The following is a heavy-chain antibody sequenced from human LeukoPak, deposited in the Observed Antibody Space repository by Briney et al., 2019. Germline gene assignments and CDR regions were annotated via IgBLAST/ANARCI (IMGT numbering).Heavy chain of an antibody. J-gene: IGHJ4*02. CDR2: IYYSGST. V-gene: IGHV4-59*01. D-gene: IGHD3-22*01. CDR3: ARAAGYYYDSSGLDY. CDR1: GGSISSYY. Sequence: SETLSLTCTVSGGSISSYYWSWIQQPPGKGLEWIGYIYYSGSTNYNPSLKSRVTISVDTSKNQFSLKLSSVTAADTAVYYCARAAGYYYDSSGLDYWGQGTLVTVSS.